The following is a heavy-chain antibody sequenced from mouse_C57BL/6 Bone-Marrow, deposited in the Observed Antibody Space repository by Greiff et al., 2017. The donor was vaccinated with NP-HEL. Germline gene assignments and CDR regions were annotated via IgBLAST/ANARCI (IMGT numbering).Heavy chain of an antibody. J-gene: IGHJ2*01. V-gene: IGHV14-4*01. Sequence: EVQLQQSGAELGRPGASVKLSCTASGFNIKDDYMHWVKQRPEQGLEWIGWIDPENGDTEYASKFQGKATITADTSSNTAYLQLSSLTSEDTAVYYCTNYYGSSINFDYWGQGTPLTVSS. D-gene: IGHD1-1*01. CDR1: GFNIKDDY. CDR2: IDPENGDT. CDR3: TNYYGSSINFDY.